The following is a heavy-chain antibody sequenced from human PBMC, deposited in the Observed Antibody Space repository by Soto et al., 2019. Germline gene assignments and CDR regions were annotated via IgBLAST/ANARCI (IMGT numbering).Heavy chain of an antibody. CDR2: IYHSGST. V-gene: IGHV4-38-2*01. CDR1: GYSISSGYY. J-gene: IGHJ4*02. D-gene: IGHD3-22*01. Sequence: SETQSLTCAVSGYSISSGYYWGWIRQPPGKGLEWIGSIYHSGSTYYNPSLKSRVTISVDTSKNQFSLKLISVTAAITAEFYCAGVYYDSSVYYYGYVEYWGQGALVTVS. CDR3: AGVYYDSSVYYYGYVEY.